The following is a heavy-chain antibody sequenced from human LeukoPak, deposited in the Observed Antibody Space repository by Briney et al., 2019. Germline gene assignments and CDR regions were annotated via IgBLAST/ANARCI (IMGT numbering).Heavy chain of an antibody. CDR1: GFTFGDYA. V-gene: IGHV3-49*03. J-gene: IGHJ4*02. Sequence: SLRLSCTAYGFTFGDYAMCWCCAAPGKGREWGGFIRSKAYGGTTEYAASVKGRFTISRDDSKSIAYLQMNSLKTEDTAVYYCTSIIAVAGLDYWGQGTLVTVSS. D-gene: IGHD6-19*01. CDR2: IRSKAYGGTT. CDR3: TSIIAVAGLDY.